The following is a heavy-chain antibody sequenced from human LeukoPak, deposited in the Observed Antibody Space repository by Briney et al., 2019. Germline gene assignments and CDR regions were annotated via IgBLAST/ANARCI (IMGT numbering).Heavy chain of an antibody. J-gene: IGHJ5*02. V-gene: IGHV1-69*04. Sequence: TVKVSCKASGGTFSSYAISWVRQAPGQGLEWMGRIIPILGIANYAQKFQGRVTITADKSTSTAYMELSSLRSEDTAVYYCARGLSAARLNWFDPWGQGTLVTVSS. D-gene: IGHD6-6*01. CDR2: IIPILGIA. CDR3: ARGLSAARLNWFDP. CDR1: GGTFSSYA.